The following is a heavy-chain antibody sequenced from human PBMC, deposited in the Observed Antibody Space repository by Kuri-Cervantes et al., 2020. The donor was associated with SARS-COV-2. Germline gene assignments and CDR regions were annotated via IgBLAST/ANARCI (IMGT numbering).Heavy chain of an antibody. CDR1: GGSISSSLYY. CDR3: VRVDCSAGTCYRRSFDY. D-gene: IGHD2-15*01. Sequence: ESLKISCTVSGGSISSSLYYWGWVRQPPGQGLEWIGSIYYSGSTYYSPSLNSRVTISVDTSKNQFSLKLTSVTAADTAVYYCVRVDCSAGTCYRRSFDYWGRGTLVTVSS. V-gene: IGHV4-39*01. J-gene: IGHJ4*02. CDR2: IYYSGST.